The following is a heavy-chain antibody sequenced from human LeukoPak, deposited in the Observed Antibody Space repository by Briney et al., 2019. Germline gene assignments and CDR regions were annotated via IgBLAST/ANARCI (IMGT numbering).Heavy chain of an antibody. J-gene: IGHJ4*02. Sequence: ASVKVSCKASGYTFNTYNINWVRQAPGQGLEWMGWISTYNDNTNYAQKFQGRVTMTTDTSTSTAYMELRSLRSDDTAVYYCARGRPLGANFWVYWGQGTLVTVSS. D-gene: IGHD3-16*01. V-gene: IGHV1-18*01. CDR2: ISTYNDNT. CDR1: GYTFNTYN. CDR3: ARGRPLGANFWVY.